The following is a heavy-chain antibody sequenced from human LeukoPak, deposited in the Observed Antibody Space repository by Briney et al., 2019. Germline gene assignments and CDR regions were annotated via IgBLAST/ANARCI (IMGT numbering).Heavy chain of an antibody. CDR1: GFTFSSYA. J-gene: IGHJ4*02. CDR2: ISGSGGTT. V-gene: IGHV3-23*01. CDR3: AREDTSSWNPYFDY. Sequence: GGSLRLSCAVSGFTFSSYAMSWVRQAPGKGLEWVSGISGSGGTTYYADSVKGRFTISRDNSKNTLYLQMNSLRAEDTAVYYCAREDTSSWNPYFDYWGQGTLVTVSS. D-gene: IGHD6-13*01.